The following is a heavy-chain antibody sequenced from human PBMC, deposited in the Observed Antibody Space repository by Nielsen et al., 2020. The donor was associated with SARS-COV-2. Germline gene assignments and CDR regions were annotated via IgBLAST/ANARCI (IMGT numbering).Heavy chain of an antibody. CDR1: GFTFSGSA. J-gene: IGHJ4*02. CDR2: IRSKANSYAT. V-gene: IGHV3-73*01. D-gene: IGHD6-19*01. CDR3: ARVGYSSGLDYFDY. Sequence: GESLKISCAASGFTFSGSAMHWVRQASGKGLEWVGRIRSKANSYATAYAASVKGRFTISRDDSKNTAYLQMNSLRAEDTAVYYCARVGYSSGLDYFDYWGQGTLVTVSS.